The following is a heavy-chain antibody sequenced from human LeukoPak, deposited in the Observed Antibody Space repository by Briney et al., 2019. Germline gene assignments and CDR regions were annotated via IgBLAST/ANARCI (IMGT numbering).Heavy chain of an antibody. CDR3: ARVGIRFLEQYYFDY. V-gene: IGHV3-21*01. Sequence: PGGSLRLSCAASGFTFSNYGMHWVRQAPGKGLEWLSYISASSSYIYYADSVKGRFTVSRDNAMNSLFLQMNSLIAEDTAVYYCARVGIRFLEQYYFDYWGQGTLVTVSS. CDR1: GFTFSNYG. J-gene: IGHJ4*02. D-gene: IGHD3-3*01. CDR2: ISASSSYI.